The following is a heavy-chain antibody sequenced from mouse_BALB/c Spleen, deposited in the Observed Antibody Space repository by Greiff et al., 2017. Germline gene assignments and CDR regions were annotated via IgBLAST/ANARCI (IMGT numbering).Heavy chain of an antibody. CDR1: GYAFSSSW. Sequence: QVQLQQSGPGLLKPGPSVTISCKASGYAFSSSWMNWVNQRPGQGLEWIGRIYPGDGDINYNGRFKGKATLTADKSSSTAYMLLSSLTSVDSAVYFCASPYDYDAWYFDVWGAGTTVTVSS. J-gene: IGHJ1*01. CDR3: ASPYDYDAWYFDV. D-gene: IGHD2-4*01. CDR2: IYPGDGDI. V-gene: IGHV1-82*01.